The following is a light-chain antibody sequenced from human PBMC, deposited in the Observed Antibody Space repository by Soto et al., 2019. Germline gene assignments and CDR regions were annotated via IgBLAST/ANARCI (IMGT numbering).Light chain of an antibody. CDR2: GAS. Sequence: EIVLTQSPGTLSLSPGETATFSGRASQSVAGSSLAWYQQKPGQAPRLLIYGASSRATGVPDRFGGRGSGTDFTLTISRLEPEDFAVYYCQQYVSSPPITFGQGTRLEIK. CDR3: QQYVSSPPIT. V-gene: IGKV3-20*01. CDR1: QSVAGSS. J-gene: IGKJ5*01.